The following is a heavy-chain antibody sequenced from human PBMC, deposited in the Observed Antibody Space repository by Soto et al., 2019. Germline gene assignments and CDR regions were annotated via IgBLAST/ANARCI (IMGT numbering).Heavy chain of an antibody. D-gene: IGHD3-16*02. J-gene: IGHJ6*02. CDR1: GFTFSSYW. CDR3: ARDPSSWGSYRYYYGMDV. CDR2: IKQDGSEK. V-gene: IGHV3-7*03. Sequence: GGSLRLSCAASGFTFSSYWMNWVRQAPGKGLEWVANIKQDGSEKYYVDSVKGRFTISRDNAKNSLYLQMNSLRAEDTAVYYCARDPSSWGSYRYYYGMDVWGQGTTVTVSS.